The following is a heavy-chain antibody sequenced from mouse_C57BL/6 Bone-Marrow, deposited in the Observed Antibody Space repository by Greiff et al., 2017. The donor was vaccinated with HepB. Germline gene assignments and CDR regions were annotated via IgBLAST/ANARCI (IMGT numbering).Heavy chain of an antibody. CDR3: ARERSMVCFDY. V-gene: IGHV1-19*01. J-gene: IGHJ2*01. CDR1: GYTFTDYY. D-gene: IGHD2-2*01. CDR2: INPYNGGT. Sequence: EVQLQQSGPVLVKPGASVKMSCKASGYTFTDYYMNWVKQSPGKGLEWIGVINPYNGGTSYTQKFKGKATLTVDKSSSTAYMELNSLTSEDSAVYYCARERSMVCFDYWGQGTTLTVSS.